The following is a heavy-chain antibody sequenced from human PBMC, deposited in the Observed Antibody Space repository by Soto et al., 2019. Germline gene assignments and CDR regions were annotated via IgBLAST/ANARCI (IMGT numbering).Heavy chain of an antibody. CDR3: VSDRGYGHASVPYS. CDR2: ISYNGSLQ. CDR1: GFDFSSYG. J-gene: IGHJ4*02. D-gene: IGHD5-18*01. Sequence: QAQLVESGGGVVQPGRSLRLSCAASGFDFSSYGMLWVRQAPGTGLEWVAVISYNGSLQHYADSVKGRFTISRDNSKNMVLLQMSSLRAADTAVYYCVSDRGYGHASVPYSWGQGTLVSVSS. V-gene: IGHV3-30*03.